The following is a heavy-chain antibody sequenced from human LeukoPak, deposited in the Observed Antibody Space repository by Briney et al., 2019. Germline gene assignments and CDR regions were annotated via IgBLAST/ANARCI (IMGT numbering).Heavy chain of an antibody. CDR2: IKQDGSEK. Sequence: GGSLRLSCAAPGFTFSSYWMSWVRQAPGKGLEWVANIKQDGSEKYYVDSVKGRFTISRDNAKNSLYLQMNSLRAEDTAVYYCARDRHDSSGLVYWGQGTLVTVSS. CDR1: GFTFSSYW. J-gene: IGHJ4*02. CDR3: ARDRHDSSGLVY. V-gene: IGHV3-7*04. D-gene: IGHD6-19*01.